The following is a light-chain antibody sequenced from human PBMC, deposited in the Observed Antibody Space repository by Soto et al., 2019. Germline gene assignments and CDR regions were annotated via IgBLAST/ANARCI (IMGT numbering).Light chain of an antibody. CDR1: QSVSSN. CDR3: QHYNNWPPWT. J-gene: IGKJ1*01. CDR2: GAS. V-gene: IGKV3D-15*01. Sequence: EIVMTQSPATVSVSPGEGATLSCRASQSVSSNLAWYQQKPGQAPRLLIYGASTRATGIPARFSGSGSGTEFTLTISSLQSEDFAVYYCQHYNNWPPWTFGQGTRVEI.